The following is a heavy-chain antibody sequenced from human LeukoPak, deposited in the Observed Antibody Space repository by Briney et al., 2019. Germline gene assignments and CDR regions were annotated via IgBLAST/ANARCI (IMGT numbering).Heavy chain of an antibody. CDR2: IKPDGSET. V-gene: IGHV3-7*01. Sequence: GGSLRLSCAASGFTFNNYWMTWVRQAPGKGLEWVANIKPDGSETHYVDSVKGRFTISRDSAKNSLYLEMSGLRADDTAVYYCARERIVGATDFDYWGQGTLVTVSS. CDR1: GFTFNNYW. D-gene: IGHD1-26*01. J-gene: IGHJ4*02. CDR3: ARERIVGATDFDY.